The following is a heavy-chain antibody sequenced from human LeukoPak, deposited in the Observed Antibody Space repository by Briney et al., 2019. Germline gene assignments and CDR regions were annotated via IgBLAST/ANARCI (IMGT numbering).Heavy chain of an antibody. CDR1: GGSLSSYY. Sequence: PSETLSLTCTVSGGSLSSYYWSWIRQPAGKGLEWIGRIYTSGSTNYNASLKSRVSMSVDTSKNQFSLKLSSVTAADTAVFYCARENSGSYREFDYWGQGTLVTVSS. D-gene: IGHD1-26*01. V-gene: IGHV4-4*07. CDR2: IYTSGST. CDR3: ARENSGSYREFDY. J-gene: IGHJ4*02.